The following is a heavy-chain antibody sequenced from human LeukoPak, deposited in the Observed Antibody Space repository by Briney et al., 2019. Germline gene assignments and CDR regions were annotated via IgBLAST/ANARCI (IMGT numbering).Heavy chain of an antibody. CDR2: ISYDGSNK. J-gene: IGHJ4*02. Sequence: GGSLRLSCAASGFTFSSYAMHWVRQAPGKGLEWVAGISYDGSNKYYADSVKGRFTISRDNSKNTLYLQMNSLRAEDTAVYYCARDGGFPSWLSIFTYYFDYWGQGTLVTVSS. D-gene: IGHD3-9*01. V-gene: IGHV3-30*04. CDR1: GFTFSSYA. CDR3: ARDGGFPSWLSIFTYYFDY.